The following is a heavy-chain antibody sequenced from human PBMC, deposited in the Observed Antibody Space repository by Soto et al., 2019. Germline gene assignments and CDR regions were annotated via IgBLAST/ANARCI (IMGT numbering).Heavy chain of an antibody. CDR1: GGSISSGGYY. V-gene: IGHV4-31*03. CDR2: IYYSGST. D-gene: IGHD3-10*01. Sequence: PSETLSLTCTVSGGSISSGGYYWSWIRQHPGKGLEWIGYIYYSGSTYYNPSLKSRVTISVDTSKNQFSLKLSSVTAADTAVYYCARGVTMVRGVIRPSGQGTLVTVSS. CDR3: ARGVTMVRGVIRP. J-gene: IGHJ5*02.